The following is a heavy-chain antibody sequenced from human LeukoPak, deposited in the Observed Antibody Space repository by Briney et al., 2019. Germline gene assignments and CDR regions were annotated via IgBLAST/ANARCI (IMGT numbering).Heavy chain of an antibody. D-gene: IGHD7-27*01. CDR1: GFTFSSYG. V-gene: IGHV3-23*01. Sequence: RGTLRLSCAASGFTFSSYGMSWVRQAPGKGLEWVSRISGSGGDTYYADSVKGRFTISRDNAKNSLYLQMNSLRAEDTAVYYCARYLGSPRHLDYWGQGTLVTVSS. J-gene: IGHJ4*02. CDR2: ISGSGGDT. CDR3: ARYLGSPRHLDY.